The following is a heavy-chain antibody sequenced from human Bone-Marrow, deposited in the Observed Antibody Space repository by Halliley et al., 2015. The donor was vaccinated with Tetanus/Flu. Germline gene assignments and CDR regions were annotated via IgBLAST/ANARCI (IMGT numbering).Heavy chain of an antibody. CDR3: ARGLGDRGYWSRSNCYHYYGMDV. Sequence: TLSLTCTVSGGSISSGGHFWSWIRQHPGTGLEWIGDIHHSGSTYFNWSLKSRLNISIDTSKNQFSLKLSPVTAADTAVYFCARGLGDRGYWSRSNCYHYYGMDVWGQGTTFTVSS. D-gene: IGHD2-2*01. CDR1: GGSISSGGHF. V-gene: IGHV4-31*03. CDR2: IHHSGST. J-gene: IGHJ6*02.